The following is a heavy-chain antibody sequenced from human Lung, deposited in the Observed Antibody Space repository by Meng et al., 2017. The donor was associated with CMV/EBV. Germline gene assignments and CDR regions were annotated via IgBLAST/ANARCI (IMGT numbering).Heavy chain of an antibody. D-gene: IGHD3-10*01. CDR2: ISHTGSYI. CDR3: ARDGDRFLTTEYYVDY. V-gene: IGHV3-21*01. Sequence: GESLKISCAASGFTFNSYSMNWVRQAPGKGLEWVSSISHTGSYIYYADSVRGRFTISRDNAKNSLYLQLNSLRAEDTAVYYCARDGDRFLTTEYYVDYWGQGTLVTVSS. CDR1: GFTFNSYS. J-gene: IGHJ4*02.